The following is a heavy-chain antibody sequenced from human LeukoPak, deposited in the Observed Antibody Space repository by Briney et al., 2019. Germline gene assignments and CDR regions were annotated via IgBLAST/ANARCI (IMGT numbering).Heavy chain of an antibody. CDR1: GGSISSYY. CDR2: IYYSEST. D-gene: IGHD3-10*01. Sequence: SETLSLTCTVSGGSISSYYWSWIRQPPGKGLERIGYIYYSESTNYNPSLKSRVTISVDTSKNQFSLKLSSVTAADTAVYYCARHFSSRGGSFDYWGQGTLVTVSS. J-gene: IGHJ4*02. V-gene: IGHV4-59*08. CDR3: ARHFSSRGGSFDY.